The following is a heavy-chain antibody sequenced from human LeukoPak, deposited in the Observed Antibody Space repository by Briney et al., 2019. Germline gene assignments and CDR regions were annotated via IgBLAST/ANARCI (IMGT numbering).Heavy chain of an antibody. CDR3: ARGYSSGWSLMPDY. V-gene: IGHV4-59*01. CDR1: GGSISSYY. Sequence: SETLSPTCTVSGGSISSYYWSWIRQPPGKGLEWIGCIYYSGSTNYNPSLKSRVTISVDTSKNQFSLKLCSVTAADTAVYYCARGYSSGWSLMPDYWGQGTLVTVSS. J-gene: IGHJ4*02. D-gene: IGHD6-19*01. CDR2: IYYSGST.